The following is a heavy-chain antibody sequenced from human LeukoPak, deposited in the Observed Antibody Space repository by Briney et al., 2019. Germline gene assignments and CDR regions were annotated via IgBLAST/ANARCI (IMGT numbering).Heavy chain of an antibody. V-gene: IGHV4-39*07. D-gene: IGHD3-16*02. CDR1: GGSISSSSYY. Sequence: SETLSLTCTVSGGSISSSSYYWGWIRQPPGKGLEWIGSIYHSGSTYYNPSLKSRVTISVDTSKNQFSLKLSSVTAADTAVYYGAREGGAISDYWGQGTLVTVSS. J-gene: IGHJ4*02. CDR3: AREGGAISDY. CDR2: IYHSGST.